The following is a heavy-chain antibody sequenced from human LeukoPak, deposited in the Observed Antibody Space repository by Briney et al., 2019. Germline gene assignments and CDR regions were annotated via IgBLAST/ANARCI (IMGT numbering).Heavy chain of an antibody. Sequence: GGSLRLSCAASGFTFSSYGMHWVRQAPGKGLEWVAVIWYDGSNKYYADSVKGRFTISRGNSKNTLYLQMNSLRAEDTAVYYCARDEGGWYPLYYFDYWGQGTLVTVSS. CDR1: GFTFSSYG. CDR3: ARDEGGWYPLYYFDY. J-gene: IGHJ4*02. D-gene: IGHD6-19*01. CDR2: IWYDGSNK. V-gene: IGHV3-33*01.